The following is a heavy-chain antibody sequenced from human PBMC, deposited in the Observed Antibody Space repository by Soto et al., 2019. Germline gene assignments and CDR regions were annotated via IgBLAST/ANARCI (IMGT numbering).Heavy chain of an antibody. Sequence: PGGGLRRSCAASGCTFSSDWMHLVRQAPGKGLVWVSRINSDGSSTSYADSVKGRFTISRDNAKNTLYLQMNSLRAEDTAVYYCARKGSGWYDAFDIWGQGTMVTVSS. V-gene: IGHV3-74*01. D-gene: IGHD6-19*01. J-gene: IGHJ3*02. CDR3: ARKGSGWYDAFDI. CDR2: INSDGSST. CDR1: GCTFSSDW.